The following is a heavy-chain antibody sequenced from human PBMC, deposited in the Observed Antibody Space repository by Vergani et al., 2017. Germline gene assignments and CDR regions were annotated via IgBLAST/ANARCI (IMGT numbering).Heavy chain of an antibody. CDR3: AREAIRYCSSSSCSLNWCDP. V-gene: IGHV3-30*03. Sequence: QVQLVESGGGVVQPGRSLRLSCAASGFTFSSYGMHWVRQAPGKGLEWVAVISYDGSNKYYADSVKGRFTISRDNSKNTLYLQINSLRAEDTAVYYCAREAIRYCSSSSCSLNWCDPWGQGTLVTVSS. D-gene: IGHD2-2*01. CDR1: GFTFSSYG. J-gene: IGHJ5*02. CDR2: ISYDGSNK.